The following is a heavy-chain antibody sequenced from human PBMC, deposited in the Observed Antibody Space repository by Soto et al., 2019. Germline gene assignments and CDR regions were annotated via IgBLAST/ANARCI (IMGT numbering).Heavy chain of an antibody. CDR1: GFRFEQYV. CDR3: LKDAPDGSIDD. V-gene: IGHV3-9*01. Sequence: VQVVASGGGLVQPGRSLRLSCAVSGFRFEQYVMHWVRQAPGKGLECVSTVSPTGDTVAYADSVEGRFTVSRDNAKSSLYLQMNSLNGADTAFYYCLKDAPDGSIDDWGQGTLVTVSS. J-gene: IGHJ4*02. D-gene: IGHD3-10*01. CDR2: VSPTGDTV.